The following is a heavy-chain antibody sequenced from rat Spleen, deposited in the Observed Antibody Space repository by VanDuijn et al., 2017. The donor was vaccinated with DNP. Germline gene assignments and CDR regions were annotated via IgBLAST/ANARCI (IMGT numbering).Heavy chain of an antibody. CDR2: SSSDGGYS. CDR1: GFTFSDYY. V-gene: IGHV5-20*01. CDR3: ATGGSPYYFEY. D-gene: IGHD5-1*01. J-gene: IGHJ2*01. Sequence: EVQLVESGGGLVQPGRSLKLSCAASGFTFSDYYMAWVRQAPTKGLEWVAYSSSDGGYSNYPDSVKGRFTISRDNAKSTLYLQMDSLRSEDTATYYCATGGSPYYFEYWGQGVMVIVSS.